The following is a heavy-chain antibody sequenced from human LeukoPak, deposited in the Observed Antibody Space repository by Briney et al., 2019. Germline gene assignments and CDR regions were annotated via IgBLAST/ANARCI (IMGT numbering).Heavy chain of an antibody. V-gene: IGHV3-7*01. CDR2: INPDGRDT. Sequence: GGSLRLSCAASGFTFSSYGMHWVRQAPGKGLEWVAHINPDGRDTYYVDSVKGRFTISRDNAQNSMYLQINSLRVEDTAVYYCTSWGDTTAEYFQRWGQGTLVTVSS. CDR1: GFTFSSYG. D-gene: IGHD2-21*02. J-gene: IGHJ1*01. CDR3: TSWGDTTAEYFQR.